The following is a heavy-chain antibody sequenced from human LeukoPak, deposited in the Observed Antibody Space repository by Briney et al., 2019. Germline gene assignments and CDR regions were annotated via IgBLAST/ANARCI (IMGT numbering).Heavy chain of an antibody. D-gene: IGHD1-26*01. CDR2: ISSNGGNI. V-gene: IGHV3-64*01. CDR3: ARVRVGATAKGHYFDF. CDR1: GFTFSNYA. J-gene: IGHJ4*02. Sequence: GRSLRLSCAASGFTFSNYAMHWVRQAPGKGLEYVSVISSNGGNIFYGNSVKGRFTISRDNSKNTVYLQMGSLRADDMALYYCARVRVGATAKGHYFDFWGQGTLVTVS.